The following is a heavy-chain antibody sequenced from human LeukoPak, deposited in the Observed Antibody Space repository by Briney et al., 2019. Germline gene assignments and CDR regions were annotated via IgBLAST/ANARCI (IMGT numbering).Heavy chain of an antibody. Sequence: SETLSLTCAVYGRSFSGYYWSWIRQPPGKGLEWIGEINHSGSTNYNPSLKSRVTISVDTSKNQFSLKLSSVTAADTAVYYCARRRGSSWYGSGYYYGMDVWGQGTTVTVSS. CDR2: INHSGST. J-gene: IGHJ6*02. CDR3: ARRRGSSWYGSGYYYGMDV. V-gene: IGHV4-34*01. CDR1: GRSFSGYY. D-gene: IGHD6-13*01.